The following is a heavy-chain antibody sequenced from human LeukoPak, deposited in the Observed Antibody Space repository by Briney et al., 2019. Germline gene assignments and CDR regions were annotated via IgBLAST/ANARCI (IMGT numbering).Heavy chain of an antibody. Sequence: SETLSLTCTVSGGSINNYWSWIRQPPGKGLEWIGYVYYSGSTNYNPSLKSRVTISVDTSKNQFSLKLNSVTAADTAVYYCARGGYYFDYWGQGTLVTVSS. CDR3: ARGGYYFDY. V-gene: IGHV4-59*01. J-gene: IGHJ4*02. CDR2: VYYSGST. CDR1: GGSINNY.